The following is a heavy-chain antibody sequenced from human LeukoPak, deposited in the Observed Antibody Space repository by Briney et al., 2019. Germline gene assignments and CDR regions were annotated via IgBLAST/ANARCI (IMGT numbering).Heavy chain of an antibody. J-gene: IGHJ5*02. CDR1: GYSFSSYW. Sequence: GESLKISCKGSGYSFSSYWIGWVRQMPGKGLEWMGIIYPGDSDNRYSPSFQGQVTISADKSISTAYLQWSSLKASDTAMYYCAGGYCSGGSCYWFDPWGQGTLVTASS. V-gene: IGHV5-51*01. CDR2: IYPGDSDN. CDR3: AGGYCSGGSCYWFDP. D-gene: IGHD2-15*01.